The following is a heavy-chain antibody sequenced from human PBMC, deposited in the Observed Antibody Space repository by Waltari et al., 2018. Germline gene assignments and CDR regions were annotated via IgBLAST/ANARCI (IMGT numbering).Heavy chain of an antibody. V-gene: IGHV3-7*01. J-gene: IGHJ4*02. CDR3: ARDGYNYVIDQ. Sequence: EVQLVESGGGLVQPGGSLRLSCTVSGFSFSSSWIRWVRRAPGKGLEWVANIKQDGSEKYDVDSVKGRFTISRDNAKNSLYLQMNSLRAEDTAVYFCARDGYNYVIDQWGQGTLVSVSS. D-gene: IGHD1-1*01. CDR2: IKQDGSEK. CDR1: GFSFSSSW.